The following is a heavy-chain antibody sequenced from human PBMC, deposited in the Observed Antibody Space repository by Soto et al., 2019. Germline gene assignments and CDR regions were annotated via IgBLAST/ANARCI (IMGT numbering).Heavy chain of an antibody. CDR1: GGSISSYY. CDR2: IYYSGST. J-gene: IGHJ4*02. Sequence: SETLSLTCTVSGGSISSYYWSWIRQPPGKGLEWIGYIYYSGSTYYNPSLKGRVTISVDTSKNQFSLKLSSVTAADTAVYYCARGSNPRGYSYGRPGYYFDYWGQGTLVTVSS. CDR3: ARGSNPRGYSYGRPGYYFDY. V-gene: IGHV4-30-4*08. D-gene: IGHD5-18*01.